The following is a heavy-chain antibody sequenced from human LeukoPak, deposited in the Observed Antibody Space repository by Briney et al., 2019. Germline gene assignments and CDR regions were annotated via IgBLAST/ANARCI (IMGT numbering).Heavy chain of an antibody. V-gene: IGHV3-21*01. D-gene: IGHD1-1*01. CDR2: ITSSSSSI. CDR3: ANTKQLEY. Sequence: GGSLRLSCVDSGITFSSYNMNWVRQAPGKGLEWVSSITSSSSSIYYADSVKGRFTISRDNAKNSLYLQMNSLRAEDTAVYYCANTKQLEYWGQGRLVTVS. CDR1: GITFSSYN. J-gene: IGHJ4*02.